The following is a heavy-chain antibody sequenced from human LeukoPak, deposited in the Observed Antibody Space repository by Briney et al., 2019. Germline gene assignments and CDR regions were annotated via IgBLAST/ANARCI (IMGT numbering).Heavy chain of an antibody. CDR3: AKDLAIYDSIYFDY. CDR1: GFTFSSYA. J-gene: IGHJ4*02. V-gene: IGHV3-23*01. Sequence: QPGGSLRLSCAASGFTFSSYAMSWVRQAPGRGLEWVSAISGSGGSTYYADSVKGRFTISRDNSKNTLYLQMNSLRAEDTAVYYCAKDLAIYDSIYFDYWGQGTLVTVSS. CDR2: ISGSGGST. D-gene: IGHD3-22*01.